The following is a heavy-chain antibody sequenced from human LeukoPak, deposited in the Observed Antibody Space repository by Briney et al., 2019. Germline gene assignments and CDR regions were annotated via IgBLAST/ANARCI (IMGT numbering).Heavy chain of an antibody. CDR2: ISGSGGTI. CDR3: ARDEIRSGAFDI. D-gene: IGHD3-10*01. Sequence: PGGTLRLFCAASGFTFSSFEMNWVRQAPGKGLEWVSYISGSGGTIYYGESVKGRFTISRDNAKNSMYLQMNSLRAEDTAIYYCARDEIRSGAFDIWGQGTMVTVSS. V-gene: IGHV3-48*03. CDR1: GFTFSSFE. J-gene: IGHJ3*02.